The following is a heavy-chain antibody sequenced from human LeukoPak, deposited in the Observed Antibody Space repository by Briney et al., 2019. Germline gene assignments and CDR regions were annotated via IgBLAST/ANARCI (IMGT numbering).Heavy chain of an antibody. CDR2: INAYTGNT. V-gene: IGHV1-18*04. D-gene: IGHD6-19*01. J-gene: IGHJ4*02. Sequence: ASVKVSCKVSGYTFTNYGISWVRQTPGEGLEWMGWINAYTGNTNYAQKFQGRVTMTTDTSTSTAYMELRNLRSDDTAVYYCARQAGGYSSGWYQFHFDYWGQGTLVAVSS. CDR1: GYTFTNYG. CDR3: ARQAGGYSSGWYQFHFDY.